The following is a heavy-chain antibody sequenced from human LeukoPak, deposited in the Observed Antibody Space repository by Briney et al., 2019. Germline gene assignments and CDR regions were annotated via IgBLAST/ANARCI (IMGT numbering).Heavy chain of an antibody. J-gene: IGHJ6*03. V-gene: IGHV1-2*02. D-gene: IGHD2-2*01. Sequence: ASVKVSCKASGYTFTGYYMHWVRQAPGQGLEWMGWINPNSGGTNYAQKFQGRVTMTRDTSISTAYMELSRLRSDDTAVYYCARVLVVPAATMGYYYYYMDVWGKGTTVTVSS. CDR3: ARVLVVPAATMGYYYYYMDV. CDR2: INPNSGGT. CDR1: GYTFTGYY.